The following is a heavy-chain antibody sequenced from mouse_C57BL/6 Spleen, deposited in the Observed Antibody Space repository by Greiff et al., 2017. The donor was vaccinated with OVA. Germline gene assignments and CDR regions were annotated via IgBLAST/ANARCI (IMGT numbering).Heavy chain of an antibody. D-gene: IGHD2-4*01. J-gene: IGHJ3*01. CDR2: ISYDGSN. CDR3: ARNDYDDWFAY. Sequence: DVKLQESGPGLVKPSQSLSLTCSVTGYSITSGYYWNWIRQFPGNKLEWMGYISYDGSNNYNPSLKNRISITRDTSKNQFFLKLNSVTTEDTATYYCARNDYDDWFAYWGQGTLVTVSA. CDR1: GYSITSGYY. V-gene: IGHV3-6*01.